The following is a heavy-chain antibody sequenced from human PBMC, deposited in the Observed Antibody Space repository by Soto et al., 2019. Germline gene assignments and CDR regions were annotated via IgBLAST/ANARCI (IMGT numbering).Heavy chain of an antibody. CDR1: GYTFTGYY. J-gene: IGHJ3*02. CDR3: ARGGTTRLQGDDAFDI. D-gene: IGHD4-4*01. CDR2: INPNSGGT. V-gene: IGHV1-2*04. Sequence: ASVKVSCKASGYTFTGYYMHWVRQAPGQGLEWMGWINPNSGGTNYAQKFQGWVTMTRDTSISTAYMELSRLRSDDTAVYYCARGGTTRLQGDDAFDIWGQGTMVTVSS.